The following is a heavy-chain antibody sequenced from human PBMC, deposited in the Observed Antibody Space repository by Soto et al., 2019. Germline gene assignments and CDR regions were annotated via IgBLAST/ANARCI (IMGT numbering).Heavy chain of an antibody. D-gene: IGHD3-22*01. CDR2: IIPIFGTA. CDR3: ASSSRYYYDSSGPFRH. CDR1: GGTLSSYA. Sequence: QVQLVQSGAEVKKPGSSVKVSCKASGGTLSSYAISWVRQAPGQGLEWMGGIIPIFGTANYAQKFQGRVRITADESTSTAYMELSSLRSEDTAVYYCASSSRYYYDSSGPFRHWGQGTLVTVSS. V-gene: IGHV1-69*12. J-gene: IGHJ1*01.